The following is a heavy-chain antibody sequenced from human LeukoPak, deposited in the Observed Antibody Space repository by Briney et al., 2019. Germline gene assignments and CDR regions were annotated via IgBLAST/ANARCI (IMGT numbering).Heavy chain of an antibody. D-gene: IGHD4-17*01. V-gene: IGHV3-30*18. J-gene: IGHJ6*04. CDR2: ISYGGSNK. CDR3: AKPLDYGDYYYYGMDV. CDR1: GFTFSSYG. Sequence: GGSLRLSCAASGFTFSSYGMHWVRQAPGKGLEWVAVISYGGSNKYYADSVKGRFTISRDNSKNTLYLQMNSLRAEDTAVYYGAKPLDYGDYYYYGMDVWGKGATVTVSS.